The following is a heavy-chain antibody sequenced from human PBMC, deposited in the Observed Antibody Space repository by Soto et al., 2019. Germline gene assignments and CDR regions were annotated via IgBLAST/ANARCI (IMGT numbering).Heavy chain of an antibody. V-gene: IGHV1-18*01. D-gene: IGHD5-12*01. Sequence: SPGKVSCSSSGYTFTSYAISCVRQAPGQGLEWIRWISAYNANPNYAQKLHGIVTLPTDTSTSAAYVGLRTLRSDDTAVYYCPRDSQGYSGYDWAFGLAGIVDYCGQGSLV. CDR1: GYTFTSYA. J-gene: IGHJ4*02. CDR3: PRDSQGYSGYDWAFGLAGIVDY. CDR2: ISAYNANP.